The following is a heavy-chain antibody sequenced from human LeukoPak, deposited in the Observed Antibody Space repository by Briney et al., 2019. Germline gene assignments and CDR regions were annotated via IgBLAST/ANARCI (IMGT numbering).Heavy chain of an antibody. J-gene: IGHJ4*02. CDR3: TRQRVCYDSNGYYGI. CDR2: IHYSEST. Sequence: SETLSLTCTVSGGSISNTIDYRGWIRQPPGKGLEWIGNIHYSESTYYNPSLKGRVTISVDKCKNHFSLKLSSVTAADTAVYYCTRQRVCYDSNGYYGIWGQGTLVTVSS. D-gene: IGHD3-22*01. CDR1: GGSISNTIDY. V-gene: IGHV4-39*01.